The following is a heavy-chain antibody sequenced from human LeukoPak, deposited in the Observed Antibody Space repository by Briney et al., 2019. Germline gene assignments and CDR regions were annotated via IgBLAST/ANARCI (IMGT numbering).Heavy chain of an antibody. CDR2: ISSSGSTI. D-gene: IGHD3-10*02. Sequence: GGALRLSCAASGFTFSSYEMNWVRQAPGKGLAWVSYISSSGSTIYYADSVKGRFTISRDNAKNSLYLQMNSLRAEDTAVYYCAELGITMIGGVWGKGTTVTISS. V-gene: IGHV3-48*03. CDR3: AELGITMIGGV. CDR1: GFTFSSYE. J-gene: IGHJ6*04.